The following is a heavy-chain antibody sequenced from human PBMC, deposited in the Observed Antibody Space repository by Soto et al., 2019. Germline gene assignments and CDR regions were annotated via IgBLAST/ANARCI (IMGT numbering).Heavy chain of an antibody. CDR3: ARVGGQLFGDHGMDV. J-gene: IGHJ6*02. CDR2: MSPSSGNT. D-gene: IGHD3-10*01. V-gene: IGHV1-8*01. CDR1: GYTFTTYE. Sequence: QVQLVQSGAEVKKPGASVKVSCKASGYTFTTYEINWVRQVPGQGLEWMGWMSPSSGNTGYVDQFRGRVTMTSNTSMTTDYMGLSSLRSEDTAVYYCARVGGQLFGDHGMDVWGQGTTVTVSS.